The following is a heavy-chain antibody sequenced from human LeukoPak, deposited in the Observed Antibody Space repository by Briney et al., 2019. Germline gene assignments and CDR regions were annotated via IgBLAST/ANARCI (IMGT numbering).Heavy chain of an antibody. Sequence: GGSLRLSCAASGFTFSSYSMNWVRQAPGKGLEWVSYTSSSSSIIYYADSVKGRFTISRDNAKNSLCLQMNSLRAEDTAVYYCARHSGGYAFDIWGQGTMVTVSS. D-gene: IGHD1-26*01. V-gene: IGHV3-48*01. CDR2: TSSSSSII. CDR1: GFTFSSYS. CDR3: ARHSGGYAFDI. J-gene: IGHJ3*02.